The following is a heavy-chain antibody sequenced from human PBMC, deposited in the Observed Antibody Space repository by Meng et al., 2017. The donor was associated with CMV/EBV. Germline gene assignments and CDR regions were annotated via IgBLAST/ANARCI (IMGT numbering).Heavy chain of an antibody. Sequence: SVKVSCKASGGTFSSYAISWVRQAPGQGLEWMGGIIPIFGTANYAQKFQGRVTITTDESTSTAYTELSSLRSEDTAVYYCARDYDILTGQGGDWFDPWGQGTLVTVSS. CDR2: IIPIFGTA. J-gene: IGHJ5*02. D-gene: IGHD3-9*01. V-gene: IGHV1-69*05. CDR1: GGTFSSYA. CDR3: ARDYDILTGQGGDWFDP.